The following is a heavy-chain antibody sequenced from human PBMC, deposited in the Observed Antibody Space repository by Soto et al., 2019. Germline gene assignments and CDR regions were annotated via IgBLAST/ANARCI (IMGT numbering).Heavy chain of an antibody. V-gene: IGHV5-51*01. CDR2: IYPGDSDT. CDR1: GYSFTSYW. D-gene: IGHD3-10*01. CDR3: ARILYGSGSSYYGMAV. Sequence: PGESLKISCKGSGYSFTSYWIGWVRQMPGKGLEWMGIIYPGDSDTRYSPSFQGQVTISADKSISTAYLQWSSLKASDTAMYYCARILYGSGSSYYGMAVWGQGTTVTVSS. J-gene: IGHJ6*02.